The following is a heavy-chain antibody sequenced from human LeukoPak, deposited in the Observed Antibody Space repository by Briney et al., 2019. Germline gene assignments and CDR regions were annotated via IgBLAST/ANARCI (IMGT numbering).Heavy chain of an antibody. D-gene: IGHD4-17*01. CDR3: ARHHDYGDYGCFDY. V-gene: IGHV5-51*01. J-gene: IGHJ4*02. CDR2: IYPGDSDT. Sequence: GESLKISCKGSGYSFTSYWIGWVRQMPGRGLEWMGIIYPGDSDTRYSPSFQGQVTISADKSIRTAYLQWSSLKASDTAIYYCARHHDYGDYGCFDYWGQGTLVTVSS. CDR1: GYSFTSYW.